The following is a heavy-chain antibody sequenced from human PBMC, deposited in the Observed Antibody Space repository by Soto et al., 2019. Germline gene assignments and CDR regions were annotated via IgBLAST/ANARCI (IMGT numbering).Heavy chain of an antibody. Sequence: GGSLRLSCAASGFTFRSYGMHWVRQAPGKGLEWVAVIRYDGTNKYYAESVKGRFTISRDNSKNTLYLQMSSLRLDDTAVYYCARGIIAGPGRDYFDYWGQGTLVTVSS. D-gene: IGHD6-13*01. J-gene: IGHJ4*02. CDR1: GFTFRSYG. CDR3: ARGIIAGPGRDYFDY. CDR2: IRYDGTNK. V-gene: IGHV3-33*01.